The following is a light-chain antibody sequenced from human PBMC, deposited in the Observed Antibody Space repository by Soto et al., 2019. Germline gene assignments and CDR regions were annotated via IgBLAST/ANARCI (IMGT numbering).Light chain of an antibody. Sequence: EIVLTQSPGTLSLSPGERATLSCRASQSVSSSWLAWYQQKPGQAPRLLIYDATIRATGIPDRFSGSGSRTDFTLAISRLEPEDFAVYYCQQYGSSPTAFGPGTKVDIK. CDR1: QSVSSSW. V-gene: IGKV3-20*01. CDR2: DAT. CDR3: QQYGSSPTA. J-gene: IGKJ3*01.